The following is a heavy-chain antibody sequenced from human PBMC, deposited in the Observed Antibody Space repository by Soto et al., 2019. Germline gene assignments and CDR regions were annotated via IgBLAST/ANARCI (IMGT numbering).Heavy chain of an antibody. CDR3: ARDGDFWRWDY. J-gene: IGHJ4*02. V-gene: IGHV1-46*01. CDR2: INPSDGST. CDR1: GYTFTSYY. Sequence: QVQMVQSGAEVKKPGASVKVSCKASGYTFTSYYMHWVRQDPGQGLEWMGIINPSDGSTTYAQKFQGRVTMTRDTSTSTVYMELSSLRFEDTAVYYCARDGDFWRWDYWGQGSQVTVSS. D-gene: IGHD3-3*01.